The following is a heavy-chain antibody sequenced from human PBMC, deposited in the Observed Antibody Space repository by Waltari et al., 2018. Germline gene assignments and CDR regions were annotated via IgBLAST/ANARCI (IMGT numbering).Heavy chain of an antibody. J-gene: IGHJ4*02. V-gene: IGHV3-53*01. D-gene: IGHD2-21*02. CDR2: IYSGGTT. Sequence: EVQLVESGGGLIQPGGSLSISCVASGVTGSSNYMTWLRQAPGKGLELVSLIYSGGTTYYADSVRGRFTISRDGSKNTVYLQMNSLRAEDTAVYFCARNQVETALGYWGQGTLVTVSS. CDR3: ARNQVETALGY. CDR1: GVTGSSNY.